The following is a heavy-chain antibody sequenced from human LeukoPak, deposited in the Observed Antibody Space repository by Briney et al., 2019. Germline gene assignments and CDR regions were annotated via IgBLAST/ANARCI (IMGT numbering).Heavy chain of an antibody. Sequence: PSETLSLTCTVSGVSINSNTYSWGWIRQTPGEGLEWIGTISYTGNTYFNPSLKSRVTISVDTSKNQFSLKLSSVTAADTAVYYCARLGAYYDSSGYYDWGQGTLVTVSS. V-gene: IGHV4-39*01. CDR1: GVSINSNTYS. D-gene: IGHD3-22*01. CDR3: ARLGAYYDSSGYYD. J-gene: IGHJ4*02. CDR2: ISYTGNT.